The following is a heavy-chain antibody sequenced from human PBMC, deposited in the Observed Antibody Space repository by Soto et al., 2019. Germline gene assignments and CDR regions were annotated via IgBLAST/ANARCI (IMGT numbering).Heavy chain of an antibody. V-gene: IGHV3-23*01. CDR2: ISGSGGST. J-gene: IGHJ4*02. D-gene: IGHD2-15*01. CDR1: GFTFSSYA. CDR3: AKPSIVVVVAATLAY. Sequence: HPGGSLRLSCAASGFTFSSYAMSWVRQAPGKGLEWVSAISGSGGSTYYADSVKGRFTISRDNSKNTLYLQMNSLRAEDTAVYYCAKPSIVVVVAATLAYWGQGTLVTVST.